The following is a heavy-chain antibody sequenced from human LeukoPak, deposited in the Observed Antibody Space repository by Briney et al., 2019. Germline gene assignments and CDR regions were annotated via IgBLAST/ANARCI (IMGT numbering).Heavy chain of an antibody. D-gene: IGHD2-2*01. CDR2: IYPGNSDI. CDR1: GYSFASYW. V-gene: IGHV5-51*01. J-gene: IGHJ4*02. Sequence: GESLKNSCKGSGYSFASYWIAWVRQMPGKGLEWMGVIYPGNSDITYSPSFQGQVTISADKSVSTAYLHWSSLKASDTAIYYCARHLSSNNSCPNYWGQGTLVTVSS. CDR3: ARHLSSNNSCPNY.